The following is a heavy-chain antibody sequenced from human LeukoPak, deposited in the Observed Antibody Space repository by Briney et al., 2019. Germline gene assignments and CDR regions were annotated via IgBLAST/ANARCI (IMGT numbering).Heavy chain of an antibody. V-gene: IGHV4-30-4*01. CDR3: ARERPHVDTAMVDY. CDR2: IYYSGST. Sequence: SETLSLTCTVSGGSISSGDYYWSWIRQPPGKGLEWIGYIYYSGSTYYNPSLKSRVTISVDTSKNQFSLKLSSVTAADTAVYYCARERPHVDTAMVDYSGQGTLVTVSS. J-gene: IGHJ4*02. D-gene: IGHD5-18*01. CDR1: GGSISSGDYY.